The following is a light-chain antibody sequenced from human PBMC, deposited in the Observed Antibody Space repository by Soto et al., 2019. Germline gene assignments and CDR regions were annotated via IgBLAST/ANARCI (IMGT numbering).Light chain of an antibody. Sequence: DIQMTQSPSTLSASVGDRVTITCRASQSISSWLAWYQQKPGKAPTLLIYKASNLESGVPSRFSGSGSGTDFTLTISSLQPDDFATYYCQQYHSYTWTVGPGTKVEVK. CDR3: QQYHSYTWT. V-gene: IGKV1-5*03. CDR1: QSISSW. J-gene: IGKJ1*01. CDR2: KAS.